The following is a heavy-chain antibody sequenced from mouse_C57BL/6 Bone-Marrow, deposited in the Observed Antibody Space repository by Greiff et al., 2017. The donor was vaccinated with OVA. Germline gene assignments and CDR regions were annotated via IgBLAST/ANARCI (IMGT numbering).Heavy chain of an antibody. J-gene: IGHJ4*01. CDR2: LDPNSGGT. CDR3: ARVYYGTQYYAMDY. D-gene: IGHD1-1*01. Sequence: QVQLQQPGAELVKPGASVKLSCKASGYTFTRYWMHWVKQRPGRGLEWIGRLDPNSGGTKYHEKFKSKATLTVYKPSSTADMQLSSLTSEDSAVYYGARVYYGTQYYAMDYWGQGTSVTVSS. V-gene: IGHV1-72*01. CDR1: GYTFTRYW.